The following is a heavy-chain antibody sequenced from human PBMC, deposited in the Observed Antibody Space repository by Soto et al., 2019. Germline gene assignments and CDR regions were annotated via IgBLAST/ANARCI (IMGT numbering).Heavy chain of an antibody. D-gene: IGHD7-27*01. CDR3: ARDDPQTGGFDY. CDR2: IYYSGST. J-gene: IGHJ4*02. Sequence: PSETLSLTXTVSGGSISSGDYYWSWIRQPPGKGLEWIGYIYYSGSTYYNPSLKSRVTISVDTSKNQFSLKLSSVTAADTAVYYCARDDPQTGGFDYWGQGTLVTVSS. CDR1: GGSISSGDYY. V-gene: IGHV4-30-4*01.